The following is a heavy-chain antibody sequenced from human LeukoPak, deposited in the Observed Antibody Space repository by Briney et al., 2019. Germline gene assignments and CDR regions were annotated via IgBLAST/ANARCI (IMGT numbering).Heavy chain of an antibody. CDR3: ARETYSLADV. J-gene: IGHJ6*02. CDR1: GFSFSSHG. D-gene: IGHD4-11*01. CDR2: TWFDDSYQ. Sequence: GGSLRLSCAASGFSFSSHGMHWVRQAPGKGLEWVGVTWFDDSYQHYAGSVRGRFTISRDNSKNTVYLQMNSLRAEDTAVYYCARETYSLADVWGQGTTVIVSS. V-gene: IGHV3-33*01.